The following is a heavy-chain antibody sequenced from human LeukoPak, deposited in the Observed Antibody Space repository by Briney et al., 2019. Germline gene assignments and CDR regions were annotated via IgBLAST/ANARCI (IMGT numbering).Heavy chain of an antibody. CDR2: INHSGST. J-gene: IGHJ4*02. D-gene: IGHD3-22*01. V-gene: IGHV4-34*01. CDR3: ARGGRGSRRSITMIVVVYDY. CDR1: GGSFSGYY. Sequence: PSETLSLTCAVYGGSFSGYYWSWIRQPPGKGLEWIGEINHSGSTNYNPSLKSRVTISVDTSKNQFSLKLSSVTAADTAVYYCARGGRGSRRSITMIVVVYDYWGQGTLVTVSS.